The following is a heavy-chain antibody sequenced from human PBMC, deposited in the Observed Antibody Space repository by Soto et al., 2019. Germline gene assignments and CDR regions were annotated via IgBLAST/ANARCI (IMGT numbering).Heavy chain of an antibody. V-gene: IGHV5-10-1*01. Sequence: GESLKISCKGSGYSFTSYWISWVRQMPGKGLEWMGRIDPIDSYTNYSPSFQGHVTISADKSISTAYLQWSSLKASDTAMYYCARLPISMVRGVAGDYYYGMDVWGQGTTVTVSS. CDR1: GYSFTSYW. D-gene: IGHD3-10*01. CDR3: ARLPISMVRGVAGDYYYGMDV. CDR2: IDPIDSYT. J-gene: IGHJ6*02.